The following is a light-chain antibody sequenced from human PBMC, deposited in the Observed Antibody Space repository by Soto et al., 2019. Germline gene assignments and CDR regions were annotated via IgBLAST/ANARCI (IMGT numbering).Light chain of an antibody. J-gene: IGKJ4*01. CDR3: QQYNNWPLT. CDR2: GAS. Sequence: EIVMTQSPATLSVSPGEIATLSCRASQSVSSHLGWFQQKPGQVPRLLIYGASHRVPGIPARFSGGGSETEFTLTISSLQSEDFAVYFCQQYNNWPLTFGGGTKVDIK. V-gene: IGKV3-15*01. CDR1: QSVSSH.